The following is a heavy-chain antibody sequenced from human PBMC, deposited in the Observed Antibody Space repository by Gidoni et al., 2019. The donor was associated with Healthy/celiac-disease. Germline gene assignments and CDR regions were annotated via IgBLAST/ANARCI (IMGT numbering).Heavy chain of an antibody. CDR1: DGSISSYF. V-gene: IGHV4-59*01. Sequence: QVQLQESAPGLVKPSETLSRTCTVSDGSISSYFWSWIRQPPGKGLEWIGYIYYSGSTNYHPSLKSRVTISVDTSKNQFSLMLSSVTAADTAVYYCATVWFWENAFDIWGQGTMVTVSS. D-gene: IGHD3-10*01. CDR2: IYYSGST. CDR3: ATVWFWENAFDI. J-gene: IGHJ3*02.